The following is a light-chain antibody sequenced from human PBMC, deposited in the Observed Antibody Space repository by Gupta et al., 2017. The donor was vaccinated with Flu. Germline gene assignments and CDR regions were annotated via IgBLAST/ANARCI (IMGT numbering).Light chain of an antibody. Sequence: EVVVTQSPATLSVSPGERATLSCRASQSVDYKLAWYQQKPGQAPRLLIYDASTRPTGVPVRFSGSGYGKELTLTVNSRQQEDYASYYCQQYGNWPPWTLGQGTKVEIK. J-gene: IGKJ1*01. CDR3: QQYGNWPPWT. CDR1: QSVDYK. CDR2: DAS. V-gene: IGKV3-15*01.